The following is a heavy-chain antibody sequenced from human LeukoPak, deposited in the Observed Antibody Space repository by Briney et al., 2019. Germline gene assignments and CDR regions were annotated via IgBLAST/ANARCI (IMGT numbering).Heavy chain of an antibody. CDR2: ISYDGSNK. V-gene: IGHV3-30*03. CDR3: ARALGSSSDY. D-gene: IGHD1-26*01. J-gene: IGHJ4*02. CDR1: GFTFSSYD. Sequence: PGGSLRLSCAASGFTFSSYDMHWVRQAPGKGLEWVAVISYDGSNKYYADSVKGRFTISSDNSKNTLYLQMNSLRAEDTAVYYCARALGSSSDYWGQGTLVTVSS.